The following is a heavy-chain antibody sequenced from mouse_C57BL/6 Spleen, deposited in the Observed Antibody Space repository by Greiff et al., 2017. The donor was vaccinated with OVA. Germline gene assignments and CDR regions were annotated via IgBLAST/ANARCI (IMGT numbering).Heavy chain of an antibody. Sequence: QVQLQQSGAELVRPGASVTLSCKASGYTFTDYEMHWVKQTPVHGLEWIGAIDPETGGTAYNQKFKGKAILTADKSSSTAYMELRSLTSEDSAVYYCTRESYYGSSFAYWGQGTLVTVSA. J-gene: IGHJ3*01. CDR2: IDPETGGT. V-gene: IGHV1-15*01. CDR3: TRESYYGSSFAY. D-gene: IGHD1-1*01. CDR1: GYTFTDYE.